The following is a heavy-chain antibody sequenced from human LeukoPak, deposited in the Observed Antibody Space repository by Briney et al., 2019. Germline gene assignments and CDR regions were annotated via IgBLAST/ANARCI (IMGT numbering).Heavy chain of an antibody. J-gene: IGHJ4*02. V-gene: IGHV4-61*01. Sequence: PSETLSLTCTVSGFTVSSASYYWSWIRQPPGKGLEWLWYIYYIGSTNYDPSLKSRVTISGDTSKDQFSLKLSSVTAADTAVYYCARVGWYGGLTQFDYWGQGNLVTVSS. CDR2: IYYIGST. CDR1: GFTVSSASYY. CDR3: ARVGWYGGLTQFDY. D-gene: IGHD3-10*01.